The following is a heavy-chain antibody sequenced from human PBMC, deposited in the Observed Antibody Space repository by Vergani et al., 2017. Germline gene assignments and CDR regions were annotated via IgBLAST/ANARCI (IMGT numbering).Heavy chain of an antibody. V-gene: IGHV3-9*01. D-gene: IGHD6-13*01. J-gene: IGHJ4*02. CDR1: GFTFDDYA. CDR3: AKALVIAAAGTGFDY. CDR2: ISWNSGSI. Sequence: EVQLVESGGGLVKPGGSLRLSCAASGFTFDDYAMHWVRQAPGKGLEWVSGISWNSGSIGYADSVKGRFTISRDNAKNSLYLQMNSLRAEDTALYYCAKALVIAAAGTGFDYWGQGTLVTVSS.